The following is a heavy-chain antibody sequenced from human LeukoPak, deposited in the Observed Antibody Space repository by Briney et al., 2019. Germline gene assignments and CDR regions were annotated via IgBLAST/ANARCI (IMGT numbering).Heavy chain of an antibody. V-gene: IGHV3-23*01. CDR2: ISANGGTT. Sequence: PGGALSLSCAACGFSFSSYAMAWVRQAPGKGLEWVSTISANGGTTYYADSVKGRFTISRGNSKNTLYVQMSSLGADDTAVYYCATISVASGVHYWGQGTLVTVSS. CDR1: GFSFSSYA. CDR3: ATISVASGVHY. J-gene: IGHJ4*02. D-gene: IGHD6-19*01.